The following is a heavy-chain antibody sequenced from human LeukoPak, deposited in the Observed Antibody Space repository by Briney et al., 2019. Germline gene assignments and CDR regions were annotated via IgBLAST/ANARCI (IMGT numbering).Heavy chain of an antibody. CDR2: IYHSGGT. D-gene: IGHD1-26*01. V-gene: IGHV4-30-2*01. CDR3: ARGGVGATTGTYDS. J-gene: IGHJ4*02. CDR1: GDSISSGGYS. Sequence: SETLSLTCAVTGDSISSGGYSWSWIRQPPGMALEWLGNIYHSGGTHHNPSLKSRVTMSVDRSKNQFSLKLTSVTAADTAVYYCARGGVGATTGTYDSWGQGIPVTVSS.